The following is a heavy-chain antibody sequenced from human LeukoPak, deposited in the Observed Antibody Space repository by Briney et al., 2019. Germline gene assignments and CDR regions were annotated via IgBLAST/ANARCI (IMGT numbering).Heavy chain of an antibody. Sequence: GGSLRLSCAASGFTFSSYGMHWVRQAPGKGLEWVAFIRYDGSNKYYADSVKGRFTISRDNAKNSLYLQMNSLRAEDTAVYYCARDGLRFLEWLFDLDYWGQGTLVTVSS. CDR2: IRYDGSNK. J-gene: IGHJ4*02. D-gene: IGHD3-3*01. CDR3: ARDGLRFLEWLFDLDY. V-gene: IGHV3-30*02. CDR1: GFTFSSYG.